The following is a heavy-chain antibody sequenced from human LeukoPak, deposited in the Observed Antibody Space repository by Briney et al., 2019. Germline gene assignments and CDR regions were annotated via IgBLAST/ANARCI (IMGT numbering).Heavy chain of an antibody. D-gene: IGHD3-3*01. J-gene: IGHJ4*02. CDR1: GGSISSSSYY. CDR3: ARGSDYDFWSGPRGFDY. Sequence: SETLSLTCTVSGGSISSSSYYWGWIRQPPGKGLEWIGSIHYSGSTQYNPSLKSRVTISVDTPKKQFSLKSSSVTAADTAVYYCARGSDYDFWSGPRGFDYWGQGTLVTVSS. CDR2: IHYSGST. V-gene: IGHV4-39*01.